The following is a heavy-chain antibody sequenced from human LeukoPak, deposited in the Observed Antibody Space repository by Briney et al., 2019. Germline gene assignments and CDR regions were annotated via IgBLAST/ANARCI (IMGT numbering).Heavy chain of an antibody. V-gene: IGHV4-31*03. Sequence: SETLSLTCTVSGASFNSDDQYWNWIRQSPGKGLEWIGSIHPSGMLHNNPSLESRVTMSRDTSKNQFSLNLNSVTAADTAVYFCPGGLDSRKLGYWGQGILVTVSS. J-gene: IGHJ4*02. CDR3: PGGLDSRKLGY. CDR2: IHPSGML. CDR1: GASFNSDDQY. D-gene: IGHD3-22*01.